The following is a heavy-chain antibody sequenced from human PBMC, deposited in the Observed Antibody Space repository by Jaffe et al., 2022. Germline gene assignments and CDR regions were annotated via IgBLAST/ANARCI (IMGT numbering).Heavy chain of an antibody. D-gene: IGHD2-15*01. CDR2: IYHSGST. CDR1: GGSISSSNW. V-gene: IGHV4-4*02. Sequence: QVQLQESGPGLVKPSGTLSLTCAVSGGSISSSNWWSWIRQPPGKGLEWIGEIYHSGSTNYNPSLKSRVTISVDKSKNQFSLKLSSVTAADTAVYYCARKPPTKHCSGGSCYSGVNWFDPWGQGTLVTVSS. J-gene: IGHJ5*02. CDR3: ARKPPTKHCSGGSCYSGVNWFDP.